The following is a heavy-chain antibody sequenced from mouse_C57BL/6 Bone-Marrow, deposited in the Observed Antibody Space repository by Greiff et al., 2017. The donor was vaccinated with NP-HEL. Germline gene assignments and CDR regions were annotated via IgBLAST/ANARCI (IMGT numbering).Heavy chain of an antibody. Sequence: VQLQQSGPELKKPGETVKISCKASGYTFTTYGMSWVKQAPGKGLKWMGWINTYSGVPTYADDFKGRFAFSLETSASTAYLQINNLKNEDTATYFCARSAFYYDYDWYFDVWGTGTTVTVSS. V-gene: IGHV9-3*01. CDR2: INTYSGVP. CDR3: ARSAFYYDYDWYFDV. CDR1: GYTFTTYG. J-gene: IGHJ1*03. D-gene: IGHD2-4*01.